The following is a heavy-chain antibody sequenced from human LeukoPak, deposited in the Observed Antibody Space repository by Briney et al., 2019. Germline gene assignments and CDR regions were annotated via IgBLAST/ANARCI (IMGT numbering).Heavy chain of an antibody. J-gene: IGHJ3*02. Sequence: SETLSLTCTVSGGPISSYYWSWIRQPAGKGLEWIGRIYTSGSTNYNPSLKSRVTMSVDTSKNQFSLKLSSVTAADTAVYYCARGCSSTSCYDSAFDIWGQGTMVTVSS. CDR1: GGPISSYY. D-gene: IGHD2-2*01. CDR2: IYTSGST. V-gene: IGHV4-4*07. CDR3: ARGCSSTSCYDSAFDI.